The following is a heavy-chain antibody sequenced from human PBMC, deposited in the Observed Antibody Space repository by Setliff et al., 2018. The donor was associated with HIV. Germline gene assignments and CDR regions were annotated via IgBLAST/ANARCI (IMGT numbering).Heavy chain of an antibody. D-gene: IGHD3-10*01. CDR1: GFNLNTYW. V-gene: IGHV3-7*03. CDR2: IKQDGSEK. J-gene: IGHJ4*02. Sequence: GGSLRLSCAASGFNLNTYWMTWVRQAPGRGLEWVAIIKQDGSEKYYVDSVKGRFTISRDNAKNSLYLQMSSLRAEDTAVYYCAEVRLPYWGQGTLVTVSS. CDR3: AEVRLPY.